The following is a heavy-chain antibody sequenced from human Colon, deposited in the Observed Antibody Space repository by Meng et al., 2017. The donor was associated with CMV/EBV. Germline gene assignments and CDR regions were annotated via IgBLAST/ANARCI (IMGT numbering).Heavy chain of an antibody. J-gene: IGHJ4*02. CDR1: GGSISSSSYY. Sequence: QVELPESGPGLGKPSATLSLTCTVSGGSISSSSYYWGWIRQPPGKGLEWIGSIYYSGSTYYNPSLKSRVTISVDTSKNQFSLKPSSVTAADTAVYYCARAAAAGEYYFDYWGQGTLVTVSS. D-gene: IGHD6-13*01. V-gene: IGHV4-39*07. CDR3: ARAAAAGEYYFDY. CDR2: IYYSGST.